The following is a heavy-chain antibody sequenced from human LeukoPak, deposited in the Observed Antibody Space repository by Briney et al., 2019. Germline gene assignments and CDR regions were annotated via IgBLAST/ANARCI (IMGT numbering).Heavy chain of an antibody. CDR2: ISGSGGST. J-gene: IGHJ4*02. Sequence: GGSLRLSCAASGFTFSTFAMNWVRQVPGKGREWLSAISGSGGSTYYAGSVRGRFTVSRDNSQNTLYLQINSLGAGDTAVYYCAKDRSGGSGTLFPIFDFWGQGTQVTVSS. CDR3: AKDRSGGSGTLFPIFDF. V-gene: IGHV3-23*01. D-gene: IGHD3-10*01. CDR1: GFTFSTFA.